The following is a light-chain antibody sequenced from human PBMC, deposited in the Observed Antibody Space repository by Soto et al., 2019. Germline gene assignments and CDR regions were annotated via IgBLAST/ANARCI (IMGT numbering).Light chain of an antibody. CDR1: SSGVGGYNY. CDR2: DVS. V-gene: IGLV2-11*01. Sequence: QSALTQPRSVSGSPGQSVTISCTGTSSGVGGYNYVSWYQQHPGKAPKLMIYDVSKRPSGVPDRFSGSKSGNTASLTISGLQAEDEADYSCCSYAGSYKEVFGNGTKVTVL. CDR3: CSYAGSYKEV. J-gene: IGLJ1*01.